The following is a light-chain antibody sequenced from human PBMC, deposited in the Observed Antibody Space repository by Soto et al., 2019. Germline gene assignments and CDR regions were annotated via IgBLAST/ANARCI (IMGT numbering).Light chain of an antibody. J-gene: IGLJ1*01. CDR1: TSDVGGYNY. Sequence: QCLLTQPHSPHASRGQSFTISCTGTTSDVGGYNYVSWYQQHPGKAPKLIISEVSKRPSGVPDRFSGSKSGNTASLTVSGLQADDEADYYCTSHAGSNNYVFGTGTKVTVL. CDR3: TSHAGSNNYV. CDR2: EVS. V-gene: IGLV2-8*01.